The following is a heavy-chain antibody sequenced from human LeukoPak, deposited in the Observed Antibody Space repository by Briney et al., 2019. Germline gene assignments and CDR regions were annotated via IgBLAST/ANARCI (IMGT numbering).Heavy chain of an antibody. Sequence: GGSLRLSCAASGFTFSSYAITWVRQAPGKGLEWVSSIRSTGDSTFYADSVKGRFTISRDNSKNTVYLLMNSLRTEDTAVYYCGRSRRINASLYYYMDVWGKGTTVTVSS. V-gene: IGHV3-23*01. CDR3: GRSRRINASLYYYMDV. CDR2: IRSTGDST. D-gene: IGHD2-15*01. CDR1: GFTFSSYA. J-gene: IGHJ6*03.